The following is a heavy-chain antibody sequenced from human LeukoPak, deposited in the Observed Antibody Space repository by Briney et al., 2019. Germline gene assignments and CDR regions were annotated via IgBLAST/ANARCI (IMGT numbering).Heavy chain of an antibody. V-gene: IGHV3-20*04. CDR3: ARDKLSGYDYAYYYYYMDV. CDR2: INWNGGST. J-gene: IGHJ6*03. Sequence: GGSLRLSCAASGFTFDDYGMSWVRQAPGKGLEWVSGINWNGGSTGYADSVKGRFTISRDNAKNSLYLQMNSLRAEDTALYYCARDKLSGYDYAYYYYYMDVWGKGTTVTVSS. D-gene: IGHD5-12*01. CDR1: GFTFDDYG.